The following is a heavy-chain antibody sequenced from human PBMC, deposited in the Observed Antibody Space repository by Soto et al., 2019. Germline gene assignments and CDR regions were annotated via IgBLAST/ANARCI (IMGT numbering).Heavy chain of an antibody. CDR1: GFTFSSYG. CDR3: AKDANGELLDAFDI. D-gene: IGHD1-26*01. J-gene: IGHJ3*02. Sequence: QVQLVESGGGVVQPGRSLRLSCAASGFTFSSYGMHWVRQAPGKGLEWVAVISYDGSNKYYADSVKGRFTISRDNSKNTLYLQMNSLRAEDTAVYYCAKDANGELLDAFDIWGKGTMVTVSS. CDR2: ISYDGSNK. V-gene: IGHV3-30*18.